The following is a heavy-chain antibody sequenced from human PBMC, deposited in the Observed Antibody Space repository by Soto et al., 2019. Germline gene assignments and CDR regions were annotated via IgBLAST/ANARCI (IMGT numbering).Heavy chain of an antibody. J-gene: IGHJ5*02. D-gene: IGHD3-9*01. Sequence: ASVKVSCKASGYTFTAFYTNWVRQAPGQGLEWMGWVNPNTGVTKYAQKFQGRVTMTRDTSINTAYMELSGLTSDDTAVYYCTTLRLDPWGQGTLVTVSS. CDR3: TTLRLDP. CDR1: GYTFTAFY. V-gene: IGHV1-2*02. CDR2: VNPNTGVT.